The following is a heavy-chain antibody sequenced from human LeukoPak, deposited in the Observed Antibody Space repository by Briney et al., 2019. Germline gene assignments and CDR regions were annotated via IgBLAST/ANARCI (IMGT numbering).Heavy chain of an antibody. J-gene: IGHJ4*02. CDR2: MNPNSGNT. Sequence: ASVKVSCKASGYTFTSYDINWVRQATGQGLEWVGWMNPNSGNTGYAQKFQGRVTITRNTSISTAYMELSSLRSEDTAVYYCARGTKRYSSSWYSFDYWGQGTLVTVSS. CDR3: ARGTKRYSSSWYSFDY. D-gene: IGHD6-13*01. CDR1: GYTFTSYD. V-gene: IGHV1-8*03.